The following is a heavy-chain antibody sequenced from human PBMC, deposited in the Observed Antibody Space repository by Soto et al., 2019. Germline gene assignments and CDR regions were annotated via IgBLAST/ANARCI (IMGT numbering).Heavy chain of an antibody. CDR1: GASISSRDYY. J-gene: IGHJ4*02. CDR2: IDYNGVT. Sequence: PSETLSLTCTVSGASISSRDYYWGWIRQTPGKGLEWIGNIDYNGVTYYNPSLKSRVTVSKGTSKNQFSLKVASVTAADTAIYYCGRVMIGTSRHTDSDYWGQGTQVTVS. D-gene: IGHD2-8*01. CDR3: GRVMIGTSRHTDSDY. V-gene: IGHV4-39*01.